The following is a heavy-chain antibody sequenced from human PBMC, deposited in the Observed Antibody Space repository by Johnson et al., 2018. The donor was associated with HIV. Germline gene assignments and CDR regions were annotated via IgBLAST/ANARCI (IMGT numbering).Heavy chain of an antibody. Sequence: QVQLVESGGGVVQPGRSLRLSCAASGFTFSSYGMHWVRQAPGKGLEWVAVISYDGSNKYYADSVKGRFTISRDNSKNTRYLQMNSLRAEDTAVYYCASRYGDYGLGAFDIWGQGTMVTVSS. D-gene: IGHD4-17*01. CDR1: GFTFSSYG. CDR2: ISYDGSNK. J-gene: IGHJ3*02. CDR3: ASRYGDYGLGAFDI. V-gene: IGHV3-30*03.